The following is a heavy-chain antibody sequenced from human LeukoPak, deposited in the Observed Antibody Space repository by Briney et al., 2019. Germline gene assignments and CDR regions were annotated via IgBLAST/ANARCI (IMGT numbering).Heavy chain of an antibody. CDR3: ARQGLSIHGTTHFDY. J-gene: IGHJ4*02. Sequence: SETLSLTCTVSGVSISSSSYYWGWIRQPPGKGLEWIGSIYYSGSTYYNPSLKSRVTISVDTSKNQFSLKLSSVTAADTAVYYCARQGLSIHGTTHFDYWGQGTLVTVSS. D-gene: IGHD1-7*01. CDR2: IYYSGST. CDR1: GVSISSSSYY. V-gene: IGHV4-39*01.